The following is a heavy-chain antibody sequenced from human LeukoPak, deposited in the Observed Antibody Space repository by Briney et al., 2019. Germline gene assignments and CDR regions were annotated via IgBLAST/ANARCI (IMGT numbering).Heavy chain of an antibody. D-gene: IGHD1-26*01. CDR2: MNPNSGNT. J-gene: IGHJ4*02. CDR3: ARKGRIVGATILNY. Sequence: ASVKVSCKASEYTFTDHYIHWVRQAPGQGLEWMGWMNPNSGNTGYAQKFQGRVTMTRNTSISTAYMELSSLRSEDTAVYYCARKGRIVGATILNYWGQGTLVTVSS. V-gene: IGHV1-8*02. CDR1: EYTFTDHY.